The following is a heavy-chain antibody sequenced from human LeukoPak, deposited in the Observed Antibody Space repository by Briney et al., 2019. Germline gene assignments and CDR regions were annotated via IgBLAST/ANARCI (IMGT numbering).Heavy chain of an antibody. CDR3: ARDCGGDCYYADAFDI. Sequence: ASETLSLTCTVAGGSISSYYWSWIRQPPGKGLEWIGYIYYSGSTNYNPSLKSRVTISVDTSKNQFSLKLSSVTAADTAVYYCARDCGGDCYYADAFDIWGQGTMVTVSS. CDR2: IYYSGST. V-gene: IGHV4-59*01. D-gene: IGHD2-21*02. CDR1: GGSISSYY. J-gene: IGHJ3*02.